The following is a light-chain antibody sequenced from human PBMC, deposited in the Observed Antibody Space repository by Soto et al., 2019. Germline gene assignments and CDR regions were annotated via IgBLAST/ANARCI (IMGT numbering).Light chain of an antibody. J-gene: IGKJ1*01. Sequence: EIVMTQSPATLSLSPGERATLSCRASQIVSSNLAWYQQKPGQAPRLLIYGASTRATGIPARFSGSGSGTEFTLTISSLQSEDFAVYYCQQYNNWPPWTFGQGTKVDI. CDR3: QQYNNWPPWT. V-gene: IGKV3-15*01. CDR2: GAS. CDR1: QIVSSN.